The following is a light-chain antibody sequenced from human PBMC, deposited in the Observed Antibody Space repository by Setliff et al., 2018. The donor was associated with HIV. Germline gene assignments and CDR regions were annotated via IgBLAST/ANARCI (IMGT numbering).Light chain of an antibody. Sequence: SVLTQPRSMSGSPGQSATISCTGTSSDVDAYDYVSWYQHHPGKAPKLLIYDVSERPSGVPDRFSGSKSGNTASLTISGLQAEDEADYYCCSYAGSYTYVFGTGTKVTVL. CDR2: DVS. CDR3: CSYAGSYTYV. CDR1: SSDVDAYDY. V-gene: IGLV2-11*01. J-gene: IGLJ1*01.